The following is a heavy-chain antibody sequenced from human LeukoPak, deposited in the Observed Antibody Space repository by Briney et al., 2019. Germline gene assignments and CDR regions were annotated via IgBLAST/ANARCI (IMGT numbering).Heavy chain of an antibody. Sequence: SETLSLTCAVYGGSFSGYYWSWIRQPPGKGLEWIGEINHSGSTNYNPSLKSRVTISVDTSKNQFSLKLSSVTAADTAVYYCARLAVVVAATPYYYYGMDVWGQGTTVTVSS. J-gene: IGHJ6*02. CDR2: INHSGST. CDR1: GGSFSGYY. V-gene: IGHV4-34*01. D-gene: IGHD2-15*01. CDR3: ARLAVVVAATPYYYYGMDV.